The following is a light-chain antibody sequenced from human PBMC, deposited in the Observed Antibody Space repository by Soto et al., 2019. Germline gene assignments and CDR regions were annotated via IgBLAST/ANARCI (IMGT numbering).Light chain of an antibody. J-gene: IGLJ3*02. CDR3: CSHAGTYTLV. CDR1: STDVGNSKF. V-gene: IGLV2-23*01. CDR2: EGT. Sequence: QSALTQPDSVSGSPGQALTISRTGSSTDVGNSKFVSWYQLHPGQAPKLMIYEGTKRPSGTSNRFSGSYSGNTASLTISGLQTEHEADYYCCSHAGTYTLVFGGGNKVTVL.